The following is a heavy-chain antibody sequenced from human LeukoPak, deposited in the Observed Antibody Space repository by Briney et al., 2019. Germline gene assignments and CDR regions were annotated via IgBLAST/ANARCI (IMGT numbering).Heavy chain of an antibody. J-gene: IGHJ4*02. CDR2: ISYDGSNK. V-gene: IGHV3-30*04. CDR1: GFTFSSYA. Sequence: GGSLRLSCAASGFTFSSYAMHWVRQAPGKGLEWVAVISYDGSNKYYADSVKGRFTISRDNSKNTLYLQMNSLRAEDTAVYYCAKSFVVVVAATRGGYFDYWGQGTLVTVSS. CDR3: AKSFVVVVAATRGGYFDY. D-gene: IGHD2-15*01.